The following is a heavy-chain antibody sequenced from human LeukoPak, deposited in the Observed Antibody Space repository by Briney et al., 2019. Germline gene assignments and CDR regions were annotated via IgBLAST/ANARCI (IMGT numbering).Heavy chain of an antibody. D-gene: IGHD3-22*01. J-gene: IGHJ4*02. CDR3: AKDQTNYYDSSGYYQTTIDY. Sequence: GGSLRLSCAASGFTFDDYTMHWVRQAPGKGLEWVSLISWDGGSTYCEDSVKGRFTISRDNSKNSLYLQMNSLRTELTALYYCAKDQTNYYDSSGYYQTTIDYWGQGTLVTVSS. V-gene: IGHV3-43*01. CDR1: GFTFDDYT. CDR2: ISWDGGST.